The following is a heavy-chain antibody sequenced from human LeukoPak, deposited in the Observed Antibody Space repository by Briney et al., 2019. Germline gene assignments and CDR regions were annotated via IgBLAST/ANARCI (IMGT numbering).Heavy chain of an antibody. CDR3: ARSSSFDY. CDR1: GFTFDEYG. J-gene: IGHJ4*02. D-gene: IGHD6-13*01. V-gene: IGHV3-20*04. CDR2: INWSGGGT. Sequence: GGSLRLSCAASGFTFDEYGMSWVRQAPGKGLEWVSGINWSGGGTNYADSVKGRFTISRDNTKNSLYLQMNSLRDEDTAVYYCARSSSFDYWGQGTLVTVSS.